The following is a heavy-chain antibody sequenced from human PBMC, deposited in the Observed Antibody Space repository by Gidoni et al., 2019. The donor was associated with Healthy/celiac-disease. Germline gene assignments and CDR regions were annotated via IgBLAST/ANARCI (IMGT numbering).Heavy chain of an antibody. D-gene: IGHD6-19*01. CDR2: IKQEGSEN. CDR3: ARDNEAVAGTSGLGY. Sequence: EVQLVESGGELVGPGGSLGLSRAPDGFTFSRSWMIWVRQAQGKGLECVANIKQEGSENYYVDSVKGRFTIARDNAKNSLYLQMNSLRAEDTAVYYCARDNEAVAGTSGLGYWGQGTLVTVSS. V-gene: IGHV3-7*01. J-gene: IGHJ4*02. CDR1: GFTFSRSW.